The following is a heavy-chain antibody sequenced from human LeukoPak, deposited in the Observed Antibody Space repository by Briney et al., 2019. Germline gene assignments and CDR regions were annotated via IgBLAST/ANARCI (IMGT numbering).Heavy chain of an antibody. J-gene: IGHJ6*02. CDR2: MYYSGTT. D-gene: IGHD1-26*01. CDR1: GASVSSFY. Sequence: PSETLSLTCTVSGASVSSFYWNWIRQPPGKGLEWIGSMYYSGTTNYDPSFKSRVTISLDTSKNEFSLRLKSLTAADTAVYHCAGQVGARIRYYYTSGLDVWGQGTTVAVSS. V-gene: IGHV4-59*02. CDR3: AGQVGARIRYYYTSGLDV.